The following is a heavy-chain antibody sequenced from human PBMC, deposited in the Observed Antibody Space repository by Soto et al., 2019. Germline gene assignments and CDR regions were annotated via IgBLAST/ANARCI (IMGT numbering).Heavy chain of an antibody. CDR1: GGTFSSYA. J-gene: IGHJ4*02. CDR2: IIPIFGTA. D-gene: IGHD5-12*01. Sequence: ASVKVSCKASGGTFSSYAISWVRQAPGQGLEWMGGIIPIFGTANYAQKFQGRVTITADESTSTAYMELSSLRSEDTAVYYCARGVTEVAYYFDYWGQGTLVTVSS. V-gene: IGHV1-69*13. CDR3: ARGVTEVAYYFDY.